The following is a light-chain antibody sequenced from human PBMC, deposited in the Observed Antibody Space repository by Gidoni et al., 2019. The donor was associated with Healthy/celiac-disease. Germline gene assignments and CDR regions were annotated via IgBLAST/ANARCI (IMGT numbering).Light chain of an antibody. J-gene: IGKJ4*01. V-gene: IGKV3-20*01. CDR2: GAA. CDR3: QQYGSSPLT. CDR1: QSVSSSY. Sequence: VLTQSPGTLSLSPGERATLSCRASQSVSSSYLAWYQQKPGQAPRLLIYGAASRATGIPDRFSGSGSGTDFTITISRLEPEDFAVYYCQQYGSSPLTFGGGTKVEIK.